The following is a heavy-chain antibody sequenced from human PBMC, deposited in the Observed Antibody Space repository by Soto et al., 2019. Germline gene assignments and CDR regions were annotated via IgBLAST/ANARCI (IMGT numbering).Heavy chain of an antibody. CDR2: INHSGST. V-gene: IGHV4-34*01. J-gene: IGHJ4*02. Sequence: QVQLQQWGAGLLKPSETLSLTCAVYSGSFSGYYRRWIRQPPGKGLEWIGEINHSGSTNYNPSLKSRVTISVDTSKNQFSLKLSSVTAADTAVYYCARGLRIAVAGKGLQTFDYWGQGTLVTVSS. D-gene: IGHD6-19*01. CDR3: ARGLRIAVAGKGLQTFDY. CDR1: SGSFSGYY.